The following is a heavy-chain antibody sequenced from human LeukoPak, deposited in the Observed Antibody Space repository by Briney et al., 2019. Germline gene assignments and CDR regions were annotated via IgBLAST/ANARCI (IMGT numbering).Heavy chain of an antibody. J-gene: IGHJ6*03. D-gene: IGHD2-21*02. CDR2: ISGSGGST. CDR3: AKRGGLPPLDYYYYYMDV. V-gene: IGHV3-23*01. Sequence: GGSLRLSCAVSGFTFSSFAISWVRQAPGKGLEWVSAISGSGGSTYYADSVKGRFTISRDNSKNTLYLQMNSLRAEDTAVYYCAKRGGLPPLDYYYYYMDVWGKGTTVTVSS. CDR1: GFTFSSFA.